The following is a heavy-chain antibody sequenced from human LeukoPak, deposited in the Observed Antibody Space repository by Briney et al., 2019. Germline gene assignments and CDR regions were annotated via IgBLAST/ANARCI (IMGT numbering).Heavy chain of an antibody. D-gene: IGHD3-22*01. CDR2: ISGSSSTV. J-gene: IGHJ4*02. CDR1: GFTFNFYN. V-gene: IGHV3-48*01. CDR3: ARIDSRGDLSFDF. Sequence: GGSLRLSCAASGFTFNFYNMSWVRQAPGKGLEWLSYISGSSSTVHYADSVKGRFTVPRDNAKNSLYLQMDSLRAEDTAVYYCARIDSRGDLSFDFWGQGTLVTVAS.